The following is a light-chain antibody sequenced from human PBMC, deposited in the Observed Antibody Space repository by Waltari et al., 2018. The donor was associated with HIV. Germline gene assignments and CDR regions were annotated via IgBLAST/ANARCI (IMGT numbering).Light chain of an antibody. J-gene: IGLJ1*01. V-gene: IGLV3-21*02. CDR2: DDS. CDR3: QVWDGSIHPV. CDR1: NIGRKS. Sequence: SFVLTQPPAVSAAPGQTAAVSCGGNNIGRKSVHWYPQKPGQAPVLVVHDDSDRPSGIPDRFFGTNSGNTATLTIRGVGVDDEADYYCQVWDGSIHPVFGSGTTVTVL.